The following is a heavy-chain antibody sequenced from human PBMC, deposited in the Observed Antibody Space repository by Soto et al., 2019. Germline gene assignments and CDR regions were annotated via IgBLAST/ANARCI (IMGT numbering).Heavy chain of an antibody. D-gene: IGHD3-22*01. CDR1: GFTFSTYG. CDR3: AKTITTYSGDSRGRGALVDY. J-gene: IGHJ4*02. CDR2: ISSDGKSE. Sequence: QVQLVESGGGVVQPGRSLRLSCAASGFTFSTYGMHWVRQPPGKGLEWVAVISSDGKSEHYADPVKGRFSISRDNSKNTLSLQMNSLRAEDTAVYYCAKTITTYSGDSRGRGALVDYWGQGTLVTVSS. V-gene: IGHV3-30*18.